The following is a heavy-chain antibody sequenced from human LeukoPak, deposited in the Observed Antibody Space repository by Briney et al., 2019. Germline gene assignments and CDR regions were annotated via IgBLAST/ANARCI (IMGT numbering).Heavy chain of an antibody. CDR3: ARAGRADGDYHYFDY. J-gene: IGHJ4*02. CDR1: GFTFSSNY. Sequence: GGSLRLSCAASGFTFSSNYMSWVRQAPGKGLEWVSVIYSGGSTYYADSVKGRFTISRDNSKNTLYLQMNSLRAEDTAVYYCARAGRADGDYHYFDYWGQGTLVTVSS. D-gene: IGHD4-17*01. CDR2: IYSGGST. V-gene: IGHV3-53*05.